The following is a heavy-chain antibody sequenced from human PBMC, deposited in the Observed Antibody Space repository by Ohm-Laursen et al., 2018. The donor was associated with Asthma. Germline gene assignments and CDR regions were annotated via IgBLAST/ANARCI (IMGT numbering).Heavy chain of an antibody. CDR2: IWYDGSNK. J-gene: IGHJ6*02. D-gene: IGHD6-13*01. CDR1: GFTFSSYG. V-gene: IGHV3-33*01. CDR3: AREFGYKSSSWSDYYYYGMDV. Sequence: SSLRLSCAASGFTFSSYGMHWVRQAPGKGLEWVAVIWYDGSNKYYADSVKGRFTISRDNSKNTLYLQMNSLRAEDTAVYYCAREFGYKSSSWSDYYYYGMDVWGQGTTVTVSS.